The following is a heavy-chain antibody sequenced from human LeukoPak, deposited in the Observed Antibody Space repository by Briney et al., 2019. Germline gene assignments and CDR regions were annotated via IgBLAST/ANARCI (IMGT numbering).Heavy chain of an antibody. V-gene: IGHV3-21*01. J-gene: IGHJ3*02. D-gene: IGHD1-7*01. CDR2: ISSSSSYI. Sequence: PGGSLRLSCAASGFTFSSYSMNWVRQAPGKGLEWVSSISSSSSYIYYADSVKGRFTISRDNAKNSLYLQMNSLRAEDTAVYYXARDNDLPNWXYLTSGYAFDIWGQGTMVTVSS. CDR1: GFTFSSYS. CDR3: ARDNDLPNWXYLTSGYAFDI.